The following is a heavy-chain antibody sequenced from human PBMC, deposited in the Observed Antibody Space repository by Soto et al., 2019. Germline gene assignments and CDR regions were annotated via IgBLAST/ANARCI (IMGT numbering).Heavy chain of an antibody. CDR3: ARGSTMVRGVIWGSGYYYYYGMDV. CDR2: ISAYNGNT. CDR1: GYTFTSYG. V-gene: IGHV1-18*04. Sequence: ASVKVSCKASGYTFTSYGISWVRQAPGQGLEWMGWISAYNGNTNYAQKLQGRVTMTTDSSTSTAYMELRSLRSDDTAVYYCARGSTMVRGVIWGSGYYYYYGMDVWGQGTTVTVSS. J-gene: IGHJ6*02. D-gene: IGHD3-10*01.